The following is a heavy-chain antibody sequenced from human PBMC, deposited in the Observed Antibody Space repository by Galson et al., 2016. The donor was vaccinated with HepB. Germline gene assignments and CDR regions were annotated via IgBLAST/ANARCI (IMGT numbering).Heavy chain of an antibody. CDR1: GDSISSYNY. CDR3: ARVAGGGHGDYA. D-gene: IGHD4-17*01. CDR2: IHHIGHT. V-gene: IGHV4/OR15-8*02. Sequence: SETLSLTCRVSGDSISSYNYWTWVRQPPGKGLEWIGNIHHIGHTNYNPSLKSRVTISMDRSKNQFSLELTSVTAADTAVYYCARVAGGGHGDYAWGQGTLVTVSS. J-gene: IGHJ5*02.